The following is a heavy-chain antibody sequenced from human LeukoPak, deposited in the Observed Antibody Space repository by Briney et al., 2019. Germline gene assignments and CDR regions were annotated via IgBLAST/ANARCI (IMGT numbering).Heavy chain of an antibody. V-gene: IGHV1-2*02. Sequence: ASVKVSCKASGYTFTGYYMYWVRQAPGQGLEWMGWINPNSGGTNYAQKSQGRVTMTRDTSISTAYMELSRLRSDDTAVYYCARTLTIFGVVPGYWGQGTLVTVSS. CDR3: ARTLTIFGVVPGY. CDR1: GYTFTGYY. CDR2: INPNSGGT. D-gene: IGHD3-3*01. J-gene: IGHJ4*02.